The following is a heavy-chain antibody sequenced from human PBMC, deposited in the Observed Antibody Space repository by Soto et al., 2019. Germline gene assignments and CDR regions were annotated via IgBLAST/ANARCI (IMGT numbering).Heavy chain of an antibody. CDR1: VASFSSGSHY. V-gene: IGHV4-61*01. Sequence: SETLSLTCTVSVASFSSGSHYWSWIRQPPGKGLDWIGYIFYRGATNYNPSLKGRVTISIDTSKNQFSLRLSPVTAADTAIYYCARDHVATAGTLDYWGQGILVTVSS. CDR3: ARDHVATAGTLDY. D-gene: IGHD6-13*01. J-gene: IGHJ4*02. CDR2: IFYRGAT.